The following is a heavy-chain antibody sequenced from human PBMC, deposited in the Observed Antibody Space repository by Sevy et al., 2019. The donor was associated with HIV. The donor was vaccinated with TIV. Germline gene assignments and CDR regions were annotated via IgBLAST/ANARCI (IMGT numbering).Heavy chain of an antibody. V-gene: IGHV4-59*01. CDR3: ARAAANYYYAMDV. J-gene: IGHJ6*02. Sequence: SETKSLNHTVIVDSMRGYYWSWIRQSTGKELQWIGYIYYNGRTNYDPSLKSRVTISTDTSKNQFSLKLSSVTAADTAIYYCARAAANYYYAMDVWGQGTTVTVSS. CDR2: IYYNGRT. CDR1: VDSMRGYY.